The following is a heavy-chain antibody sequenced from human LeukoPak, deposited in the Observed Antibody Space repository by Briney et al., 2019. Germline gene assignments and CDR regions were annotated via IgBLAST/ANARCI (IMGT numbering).Heavy chain of an antibody. Sequence: GGSLRLSCAASGFTFSSYGMSWVRQAPGKGLEWVSAISGSGGSTYYADSVKGRFTISRDNAKNTLYLQMNSLRAEDTAVYYCAKGRASCCDYWGLGALVTVSS. V-gene: IGHV3-23*01. CDR3: AKGRASCCDY. J-gene: IGHJ4*02. CDR2: ISGSGGST. CDR1: GFTFSSYG. D-gene: IGHD2-2*01.